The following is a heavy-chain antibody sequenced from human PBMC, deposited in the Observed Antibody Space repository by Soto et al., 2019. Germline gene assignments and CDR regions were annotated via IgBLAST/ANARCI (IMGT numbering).Heavy chain of an antibody. CDR2: IYYSGST. D-gene: IGHD3-3*01. Sequence: SETLSLTCTVSGGSISSYYWSWIRQPPGKGLEWIGSIYYSGSTYYNPSLKSRVTISVDTSKNQFSLKLSSVTAADTAVYYCARLDDDPTANWFDPWGQRTLVTVSS. J-gene: IGHJ5*02. CDR3: ARLDDDPTANWFDP. CDR1: GGSISSYY. V-gene: IGHV4-59*08.